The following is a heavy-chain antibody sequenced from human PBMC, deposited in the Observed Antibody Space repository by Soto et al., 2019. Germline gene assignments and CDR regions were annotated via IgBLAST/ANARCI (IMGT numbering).Heavy chain of an antibody. J-gene: IGHJ4*02. V-gene: IGHV3-7*04. Sequence: GGSLRLSCAIFESTVSRDWMNWVRQAPGKGLEWVAHINQDGSEKYYVDSVKGRFTISRDNAKKSLYLQMNSLSPADTAMYYCSGGVGDAFWGQGTLVTVSS. CDR3: SGGVGDAF. CDR2: INQDGSEK. CDR1: ESTVSRDW. D-gene: IGHD1-26*01.